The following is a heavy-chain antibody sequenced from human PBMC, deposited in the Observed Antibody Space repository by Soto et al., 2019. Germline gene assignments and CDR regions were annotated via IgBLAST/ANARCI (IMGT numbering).Heavy chain of an antibody. CDR2: IFSVGST. D-gene: IGHD2-21*02. CDR3: ATRVTAGY. Sequence: EVQLVESGGGLVQPGGSLRLSCVASGFTVSSNYMSWVRQAPGKGLEWVSVIFSVGSTNYADSVKGRFTISRDNSKNTLYLQMNSLRAEDTAVYYCATRVTAGYWGQGTLVTVSS. CDR1: GFTVSSNY. J-gene: IGHJ4*02. V-gene: IGHV3-66*01.